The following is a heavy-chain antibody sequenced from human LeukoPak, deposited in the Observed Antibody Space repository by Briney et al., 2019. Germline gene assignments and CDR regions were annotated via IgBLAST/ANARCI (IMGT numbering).Heavy chain of an antibody. Sequence: PSETLSLTCTVSGGSISNFYWSWLRQPPGKGLEWLGYIYYTGSATYNPSLKSRVTISVDTSKNQFSLKLSSVTAADTAVYFCARLLQYADFGMDVWGQGTTVTVSS. CDR2: IYYTGSA. D-gene: IGHD2-2*01. V-gene: IGHV4-59*01. CDR1: GGSISNFY. CDR3: ARLLQYADFGMDV. J-gene: IGHJ6*02.